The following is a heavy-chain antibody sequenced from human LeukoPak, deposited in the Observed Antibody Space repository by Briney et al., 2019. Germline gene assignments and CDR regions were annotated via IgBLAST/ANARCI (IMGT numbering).Heavy chain of an antibody. CDR3: ARDGYSGYDYIYFDY. CDR2: ISAYNGNT. D-gene: IGHD5-12*01. CDR1: GYIFSSND. Sequence: ASVKVSCKASGYIFSSNDINWVRQAPGQGLEWMGWISAYNGNTNYAQKLQGRVTMTTDTSTSTAYMELRSLRSDDTAVYYCARDGYSGYDYIYFDYWGQGTLVTVSS. J-gene: IGHJ4*02. V-gene: IGHV1-18*01.